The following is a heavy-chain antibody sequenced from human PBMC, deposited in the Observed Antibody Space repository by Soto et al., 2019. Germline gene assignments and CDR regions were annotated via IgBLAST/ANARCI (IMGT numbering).Heavy chain of an antibody. D-gene: IGHD3-22*01. CDR2: INAGNGNT. Sequence: ASVKFSCKASGYTFTSYAMHWVRQAPGQRLEWMGWINAGNGNTKYSQKLQGRVTMTTDTSTSTAYMELRSLRSDDTAVYYCARVTPTMIVVAPFDYGGQGPLVTGSS. V-gene: IGHV1-3*01. CDR3: ARVTPTMIVVAPFDY. CDR1: GYTFTSYA. J-gene: IGHJ4*02.